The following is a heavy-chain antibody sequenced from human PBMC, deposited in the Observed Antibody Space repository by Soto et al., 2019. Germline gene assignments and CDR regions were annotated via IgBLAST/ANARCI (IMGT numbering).Heavy chain of an antibody. V-gene: IGHV3-23*01. Sequence: GGSLRLSCAASGFTFSSYAMSWVRQAPGKGLEWVSAISGSGGSTYYADSVKGRFTISRDNSKNTLYLQMNSLRAEDTAVYYCARGPGWNNYYGMDVWGQGTTVTVPS. J-gene: IGHJ6*02. CDR1: GFTFSSYA. CDR2: ISGSGGST. D-gene: IGHD1-1*01. CDR3: ARGPGWNNYYGMDV.